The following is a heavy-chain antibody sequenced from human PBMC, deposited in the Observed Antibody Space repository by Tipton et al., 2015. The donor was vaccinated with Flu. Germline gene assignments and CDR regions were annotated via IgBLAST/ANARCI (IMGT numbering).Heavy chain of an antibody. CDR3: AKWVRFYDSDGYYFLDY. CDR1: GFSFSPYA. J-gene: IGHJ4*02. Sequence: GSLRLSCAASGFSFSPYAMTWVRQAPVGGLEWISTIRGDGDSTYYADSVLGRFTISRDNSKNVVFLHMTSLRAEDTAVYYCAKWVRFYDSDGYYFLDYWGQGTLVTVSS. CDR2: IRGDGDST. D-gene: IGHD3-22*01. V-gene: IGHV3-23*01.